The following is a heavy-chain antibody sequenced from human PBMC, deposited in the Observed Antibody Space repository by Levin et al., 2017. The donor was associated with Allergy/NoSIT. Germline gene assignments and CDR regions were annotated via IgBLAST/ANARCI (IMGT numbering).Heavy chain of an antibody. CDR3: ARVNSARIAVAGTLGY. D-gene: IGHD6-19*01. CDR1: GFTFRDSY. CDR2: ISSSSSYT. Sequence: LSLPCAASGFTFRDSYMSWIRQAPGKGLEWVSYISSSSSYTNYADSVKGRFTISRDNAKNSLYLQMNSLRAEDTAVYYCARVNSARIAVAGTLGYWGQGTLVTVSS. V-gene: IGHV3-11*05. J-gene: IGHJ4*02.